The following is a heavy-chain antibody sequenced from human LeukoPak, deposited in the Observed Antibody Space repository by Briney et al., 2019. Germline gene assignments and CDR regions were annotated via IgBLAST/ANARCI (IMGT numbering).Heavy chain of an antibody. D-gene: IGHD7-27*01. V-gene: IGHV1-18*01. CDR2: ISAYNDNA. CDR3: ARSTLGIEFDY. Sequence: ASVKVSCKSSGYXFTNYGIIWVRQAPGQGLEWMGWISAYNDNAHYAQGLEGRVTMTSETSTRTAYMELRSLRSDDTAVYYCARSTLGIEFDYWGQGSLVTVSS. J-gene: IGHJ4*02. CDR1: GYXFTNYG.